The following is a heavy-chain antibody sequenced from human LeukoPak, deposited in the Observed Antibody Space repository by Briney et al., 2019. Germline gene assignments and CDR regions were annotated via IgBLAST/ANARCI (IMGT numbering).Heavy chain of an antibody. Sequence: SETLSLTCAVYGGSFSGYYWSWIRQPPRKGLEWIGEINHSGSTNYNPSLKSRVTISVDTSKNQFSLKLSSVTAADTAVYYCARANWGFDYWGQGTLVTVSS. J-gene: IGHJ4*02. V-gene: IGHV4-34*01. CDR1: GGSFSGYY. CDR2: INHSGST. CDR3: ARANWGFDY. D-gene: IGHD7-27*01.